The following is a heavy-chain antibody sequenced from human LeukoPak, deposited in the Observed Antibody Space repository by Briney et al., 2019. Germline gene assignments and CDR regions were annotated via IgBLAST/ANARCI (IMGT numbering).Heavy chain of an antibody. D-gene: IGHD3-22*01. CDR3: ARSAYYSDSSGYYYYLDV. V-gene: IGHV5-51*01. CDR2: IYPGDSDT. Sequence: GGSLKISCKASGYSFTTYWIGWVRQMPGKGLEWMGIIYPGDSDTRYSPSFRGQVTISADKSITTAYLQWSSLKASDTAMYYCARSAYYSDSSGYYYYLDVWGKGTTVTISS. CDR1: GYSFTTYW. J-gene: IGHJ6*03.